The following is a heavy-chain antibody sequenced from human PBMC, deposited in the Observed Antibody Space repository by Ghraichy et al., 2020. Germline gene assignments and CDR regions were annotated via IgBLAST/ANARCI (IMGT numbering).Heavy chain of an antibody. CDR1: GYTFTGYY. J-gene: IGHJ6*02. D-gene: IGHD1-1*01. Sequence: ASVKVSCKASGYTFTGYYMHWVRQAPGQGLEWMGWINPNSGGTNYAQKFQGWVTMTRDTSISTAYMELSRLRSDDTAVYYCARVKPGPNWNEIHGMDVWGQGTTVTVSS. V-gene: IGHV1-2*04. CDR3: ARVKPGPNWNEIHGMDV. CDR2: INPNSGGT.